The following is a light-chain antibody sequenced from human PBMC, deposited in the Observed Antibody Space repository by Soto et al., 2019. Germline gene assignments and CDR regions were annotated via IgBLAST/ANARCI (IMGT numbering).Light chain of an antibody. CDR1: QSVSSSY. CDR2: GAS. CDR3: QKYNSAPLT. J-gene: IGKJ5*01. V-gene: IGKV3-20*01. Sequence: EIVLTQSPGTLSLSPGERATLSCRASQSVSSSYLAWYQQKPGQAPRLLIYGASSRATGIPDRFSGSGSGTEFTLTISSLQPEDVATYYCQKYNSAPLTFGQGTRLEIK.